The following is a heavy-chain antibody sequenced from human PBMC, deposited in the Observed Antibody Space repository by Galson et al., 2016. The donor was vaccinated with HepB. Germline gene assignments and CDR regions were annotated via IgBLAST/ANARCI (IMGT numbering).Heavy chain of an antibody. Sequence: CKVSGYTFSDSYIHWVQQAPGKGLEWMGLVDPEDGETIYAEKFQGRVSITADTSTDTAYMELSSLRSEDTAVYYCATGYVNTWYVDYWGQGTLVTVSS. CDR3: ATGYVNTWYVDY. D-gene: IGHD1-14*01. CDR2: VDPEDGET. V-gene: IGHV1-69-2*01. CDR1: GYTFSDSY. J-gene: IGHJ4*02.